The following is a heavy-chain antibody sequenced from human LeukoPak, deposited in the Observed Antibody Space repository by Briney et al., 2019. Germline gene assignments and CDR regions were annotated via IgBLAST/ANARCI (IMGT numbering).Heavy chain of an antibody. Sequence: SETLSLTCTVSGGSISSYYWSWIRQPPGEGLEWTGYIYYSGSTNYNPSLKSRVTISVGTSKNQFSLKLSSVTAADTAVYYCARADSGYDHDAFDIWGQGTMVTVSS. V-gene: IGHV4-59*01. CDR3: ARADSGYDHDAFDI. D-gene: IGHD5-12*01. CDR1: GGSISSYY. J-gene: IGHJ3*02. CDR2: IYYSGST.